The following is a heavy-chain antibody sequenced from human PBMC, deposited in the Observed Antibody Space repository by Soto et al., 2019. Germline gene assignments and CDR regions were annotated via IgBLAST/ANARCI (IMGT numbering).Heavy chain of an antibody. V-gene: IGHV3-66*01. CDR2: IYSGGAT. CDR1: GLTVSNNY. Sequence: EVQLVESGGGLVQPGGSLRLSCAASGLTVSNNYMRWVRQAPGKGLEWVSLIYSGGATYYADSVKGRFTISRDNSKKTLYLQMNSMRAEDTAVYYCARDGTYNWVGGQGILVTVSS. CDR3: ARDGTYNWV. D-gene: IGHD1-1*01. J-gene: IGHJ4*02.